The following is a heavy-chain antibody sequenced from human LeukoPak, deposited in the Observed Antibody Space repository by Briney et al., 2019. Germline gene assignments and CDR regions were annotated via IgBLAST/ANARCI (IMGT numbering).Heavy chain of an antibody. CDR3: AREPEGHDAFDI. CDR2: ISSSSSYI. CDR1: GFTFSSYS. Sequence: GGSLRLSCAASGFTFSSYSMNWVRQAPGKGLEWVSSISSSSSYIYYADSVKGRFTISRDNAKNSLYLQMNSLRAEDTAVYYCAREPEGHDAFDIWGQGTMVTVSS. D-gene: IGHD1-14*01. V-gene: IGHV3-21*01. J-gene: IGHJ3*02.